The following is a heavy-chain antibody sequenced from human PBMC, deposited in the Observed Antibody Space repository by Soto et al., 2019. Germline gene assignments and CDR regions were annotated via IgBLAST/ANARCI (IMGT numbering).Heavy chain of an antibody. CDR1: GFTFSSYE. V-gene: IGHV3-48*03. D-gene: IGHD2-15*01. J-gene: IGHJ5*02. CDR2: ISSSGSTI. CDR3: ARMGVVVVAASPDWFDP. Sequence: EVQLVESGGGLVQPGGSLRLSCAASGFTFSSYEMNWVRQAPGKGLEWVSYISSSGSTIYYADSVKGRFTISRDNAKNSLYLQMNSLRAEDTAVYYCARMGVVVVAASPDWFDPWGQGTLVTVSS.